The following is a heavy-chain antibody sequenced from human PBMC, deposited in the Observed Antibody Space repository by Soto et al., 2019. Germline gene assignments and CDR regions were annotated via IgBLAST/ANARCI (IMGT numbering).Heavy chain of an antibody. CDR3: ARDKGHHTTADV. V-gene: IGHV1-18*01. J-gene: IGHJ6*04. D-gene: IGHD4-4*01. CDR2: ISAYNGNT. CDR1: GYTFTSCG. Sequence: ASVKVSCKASGYTFTSCGISWVRQTPGQGLEWMGWISAYNGNTNYAQKLQGRVTMTTDTSTSTAYMELRSLRSDDTAVYYCARDKGHHTTADVWGKGTTVTVSS.